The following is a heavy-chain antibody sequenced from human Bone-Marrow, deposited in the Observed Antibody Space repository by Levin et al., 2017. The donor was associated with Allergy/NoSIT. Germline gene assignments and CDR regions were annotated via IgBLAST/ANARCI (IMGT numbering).Heavy chain of an antibody. CDR2: IYSGGST. CDR3: ARDRTCSGGTCYGS. CDR1: GFTVGNNY. Sequence: GESLKISCAASGFTVGNNYMKWVRQAPGKGLEWVSLIYSGGSTYYADSVKGRFTISRDNSKNTLHLQMNSLRTEDTAGYYCARDRTCSGGTCYGSWGQGTLVTVSS. V-gene: IGHV3-66*01. D-gene: IGHD2-15*01. J-gene: IGHJ5*02.